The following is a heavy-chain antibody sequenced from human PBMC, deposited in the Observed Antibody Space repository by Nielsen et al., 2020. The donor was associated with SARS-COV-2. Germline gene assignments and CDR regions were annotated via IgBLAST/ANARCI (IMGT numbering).Heavy chain of an antibody. CDR3: ARDLPNHSNYLAY. CDR1: GFTFSSYA. Sequence: GGSLRLSCAASGFTFSSYAMHWVRQAPGKGLDWVAVISYDGTVEFYADSVKGRFTISRDNSKNTLYLQMNSLRAEDTAVFYCARDLPNHSNYLAYWGQGTLVTVSS. CDR2: ISYDGTVE. V-gene: IGHV3-30-3*01. J-gene: IGHJ4*02. D-gene: IGHD4-11*01.